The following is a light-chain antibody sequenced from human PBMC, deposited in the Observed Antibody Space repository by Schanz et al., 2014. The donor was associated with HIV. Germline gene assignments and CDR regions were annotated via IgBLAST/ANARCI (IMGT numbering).Light chain of an antibody. Sequence: TVMTQSPATLSVSPGERATLSCTASQSISNNLAWYQQKLGQAPRLLIYSASTRVTGVPARFSGSGSGTDFTLTISRLEPEDFAVYYCQQYGSSPRTFGQGTKVEIK. CDR1: QSISNN. CDR3: QQYGSSPRT. J-gene: IGKJ1*01. CDR2: SAS. V-gene: IGKV3-15*01.